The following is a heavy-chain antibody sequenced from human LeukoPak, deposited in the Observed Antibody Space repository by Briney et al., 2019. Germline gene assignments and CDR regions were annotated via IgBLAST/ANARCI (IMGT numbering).Heavy chain of an antibody. CDR3: ARVEMATIYYYYYMDV. CDR2: IYYSGST. J-gene: IGHJ6*03. CDR1: GGSISSHY. Sequence: SETLSLTCTVSGGSISSHYWSWIRQPPGKGLEWIGYIYYSGSTNYNPSLKSRVTISVDTSKNQFSLKLSSVTAADTAVYYCARVEMATIYYYYYMDVWGKGTTVTVSS. V-gene: IGHV4-59*11. D-gene: IGHD5-24*01.